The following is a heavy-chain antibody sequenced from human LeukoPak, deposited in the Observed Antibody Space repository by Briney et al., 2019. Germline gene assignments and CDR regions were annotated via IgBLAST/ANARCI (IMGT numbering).Heavy chain of an antibody. CDR3: AHSRRWGRFLEWLSPDGYFDY. J-gene: IGHJ4*02. D-gene: IGHD3-3*01. CDR2: IYWNDDK. CDR1: GFSLSTSGVG. Sequence: SGPTLVKPTQTLTLTCTFSGFSLSTSGVGVGWIRQPPGKALEWLALIYWNDDKRYSPSLKSRLTITKDTYKNQVVLTMTNMDPVDTATYYCAHSRRWGRFLEWLSPDGYFDYWGQGTLVTVSS. V-gene: IGHV2-5*01.